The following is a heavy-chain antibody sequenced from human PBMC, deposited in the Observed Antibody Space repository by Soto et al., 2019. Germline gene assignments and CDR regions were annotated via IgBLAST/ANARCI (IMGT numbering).Heavy chain of an antibody. V-gene: IGHV4-4*07. CDR2: IYSSGST. J-gene: IGHJ4*02. Sequence: KPSETLSLTCSVSGGSISSYYWSWIRQPAGKGLEWIGRIYSSGSTNYNPSLKSRVTMSVDTSKNQFSLKLSSVTAADTAMYYCARYDQGDYPIKRNFFEYWGQGTLVTVSS. D-gene: IGHD4-17*01. CDR1: GGSISSYY. CDR3: ARYDQGDYPIKRNFFEY.